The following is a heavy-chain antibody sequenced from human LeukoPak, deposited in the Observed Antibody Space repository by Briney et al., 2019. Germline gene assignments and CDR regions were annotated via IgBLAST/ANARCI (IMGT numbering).Heavy chain of an antibody. Sequence: SETLSLTCTVSGGSISSYYWSWIRQPPGKGLEWIGYIYYSGSTNYNPSLKSRVTISVDTPKNQFSLKLSSVTAADTAVYYCAGSYWWYSSGWYTRRNWFDPWGQGTLVTVSS. CDR2: IYYSGST. CDR3: AGSYWWYSSGWYTRRNWFDP. D-gene: IGHD6-19*01. CDR1: GGSISSYY. V-gene: IGHV4-59*01. J-gene: IGHJ5*02.